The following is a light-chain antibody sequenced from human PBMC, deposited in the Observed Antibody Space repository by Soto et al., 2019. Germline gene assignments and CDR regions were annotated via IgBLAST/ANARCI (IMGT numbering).Light chain of an antibody. CDR3: SSFAGSNNLM. V-gene: IGLV2-8*01. CDR1: SSDISDYDF. J-gene: IGLJ3*02. Sequence: QSALTQPPSTSGSPGQSVTISCTGTSSDISDYDFVSWYQQHPGKAPKLIIYEVTKRPSGVPDRFSGSKSGNTASLTVSGLQAEDEAVYHCSSFAGSNNLMFGGGTKVIVL. CDR2: EVT.